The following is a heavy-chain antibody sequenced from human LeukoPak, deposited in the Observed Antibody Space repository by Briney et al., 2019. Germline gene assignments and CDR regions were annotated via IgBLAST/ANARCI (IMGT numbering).Heavy chain of an antibody. CDR2: IYYSGST. J-gene: IGHJ4*02. V-gene: IGHV4-39*07. D-gene: IGHD6-6*01. CDR1: GGSISSSSYY. CDR3: ARVLEYSSSLDFFDY. Sequence: SETLSLTFTVSGGSISSSSYYWGWIRQPPGKGLEWIGSIYYSGSTYYNPSLKSRVTISVDRSKNQFSLKLSSVTAADTAVYYCARVLEYSSSLDFFDYWGQGTLVTVSS.